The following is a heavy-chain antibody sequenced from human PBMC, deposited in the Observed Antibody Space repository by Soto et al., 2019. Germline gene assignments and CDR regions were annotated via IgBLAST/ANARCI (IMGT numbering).Heavy chain of an antibody. CDR3: AKDPFSGSSNWFDS. CDR1: GFMFSSFG. J-gene: IGHJ5*01. V-gene: IGHV3-30*18. Sequence: QVQLVESGGGVVQPGRSLRLSCAASGFMFSSFGMHWVRQAPGKGLEWVAMISFDGSNKFYADSVKGRLTISRDNSKNTLFLQMYSMRDEDTAVYYCAKDPFSGSSNWFDSWGQGTLVTVSS. D-gene: IGHD6-6*01. CDR2: ISFDGSNK.